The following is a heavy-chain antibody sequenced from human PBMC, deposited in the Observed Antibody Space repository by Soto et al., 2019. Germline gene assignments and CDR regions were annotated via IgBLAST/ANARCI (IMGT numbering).Heavy chain of an antibody. CDR1: VDSVSIGGYD. Sequence: PSETLSLTCTVSVDSVSIGGYDWSWIRQPPGKGLEWIGYIYSSGSANYNPSLKSRVTISRDTSKNQISLKVASVTAADTAGYYCARGFSSVSMDAWGQGTTVTVSS. CDR2: IYSSGSA. V-gene: IGHV4-61*08. J-gene: IGHJ6*01. CDR3: ARGFSSVSMDA. D-gene: IGHD6-19*01.